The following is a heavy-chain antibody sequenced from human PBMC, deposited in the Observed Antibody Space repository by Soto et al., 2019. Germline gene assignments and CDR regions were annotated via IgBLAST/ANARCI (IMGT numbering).Heavy chain of an antibody. CDR3: AKDSGGSYYQVYYYGMDV. D-gene: IGHD1-26*01. Sequence: GGSLRLSCAASGFTFSSYAMSWVRQAPGKGLEWVSAISGSGGSTYYADSVKGRFTISRDNSKNTLYLQMNSLRAEDTAVYYCAKDSGGSYYQVYYYGMDVWGQGTTVTVSS. V-gene: IGHV3-23*01. J-gene: IGHJ6*02. CDR1: GFTFSSYA. CDR2: ISGSGGST.